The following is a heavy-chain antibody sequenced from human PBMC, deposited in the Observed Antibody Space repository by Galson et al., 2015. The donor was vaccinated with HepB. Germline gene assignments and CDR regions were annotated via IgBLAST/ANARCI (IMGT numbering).Heavy chain of an antibody. Sequence: SLRLSCAGSGFIFSDYYMSWIPQAPGKGLDWVSYMSSRGSTIYYGDSVKGRFTISRDNAKNSLYLQMNSLRGEDTAVYYRARMYCSNGVCLYGMDVWGQGTTVTVSS. CDR2: MSSRGSTI. V-gene: IGHV3-11*01. CDR1: GFIFSDYY. J-gene: IGHJ6*02. CDR3: ARMYCSNGVCLYGMDV. D-gene: IGHD2-8*01.